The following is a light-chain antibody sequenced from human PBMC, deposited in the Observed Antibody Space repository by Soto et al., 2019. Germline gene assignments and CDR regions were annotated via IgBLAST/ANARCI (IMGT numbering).Light chain of an antibody. CDR2: GAS. V-gene: IGKV3-15*01. CDR3: QQYNTWTSIT. CDR1: QSISRN. J-gene: IGKJ5*01. Sequence: EIVMTQSPATLSVSPGERAMLSCRASQSISRNLGWYQQKPGQAPRLLIYGASTRATGIPARFSGSGSGIEFTLTISSLQSEDSAVYYCQQYNTWTSITFGQGTRLEIK.